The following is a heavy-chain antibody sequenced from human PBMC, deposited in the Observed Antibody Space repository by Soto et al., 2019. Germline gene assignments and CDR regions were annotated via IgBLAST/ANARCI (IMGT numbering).Heavy chain of an antibody. CDR2: IYYSGST. D-gene: IGHD2-15*01. V-gene: IGHV4-59*08. CDR3: ARQYGGSYADY. CDR1: GGSIRSYY. Sequence: SETLSLTCTVSGGSIRSYYWSWIRQPPGKGLEWIGYIYYSGSTNYNPSLKSRVTISVDTSKNQFSLKLSSVTAADTAVYYCARQYGGSYADYWGQGTLVTVS. J-gene: IGHJ4*02.